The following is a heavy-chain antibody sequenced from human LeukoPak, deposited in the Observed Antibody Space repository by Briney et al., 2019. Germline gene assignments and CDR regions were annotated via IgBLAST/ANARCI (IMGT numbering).Heavy chain of an antibody. Sequence: ASVKVSCKASGYTFTGYYMHWVRQAPGQGLEWMGWINPNSGGTNYAQKFQGRVTMTRDTSISTAYMELSRLRSDDTAVYYCARVTQVYCSGGSCYSTGYNWFDPWGRGTLVTVSS. CDR1: GYTFTGYY. CDR2: INPNSGGT. CDR3: ARVTQVYCSGGSCYSTGYNWFDP. V-gene: IGHV1-2*02. J-gene: IGHJ5*02. D-gene: IGHD2-15*01.